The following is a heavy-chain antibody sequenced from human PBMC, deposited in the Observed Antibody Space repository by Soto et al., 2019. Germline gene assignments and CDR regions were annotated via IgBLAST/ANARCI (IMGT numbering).Heavy chain of an antibody. D-gene: IGHD6-13*01. V-gene: IGHV3-33*01. J-gene: IGHJ4*02. CDR3: ARDRIAAAGTGDPDY. CDR1: GFTFSSYG. Sequence: GGSLRLSCAASGFTFSSYGMHWVRQAPGKGLEWVAVIWYDGSNKYYADSVKGRFTISRDNSKNTLYLQMNSLRAEDTAVYYCARDRIAAAGTGDPDYWGQGTLVTVSS. CDR2: IWYDGSNK.